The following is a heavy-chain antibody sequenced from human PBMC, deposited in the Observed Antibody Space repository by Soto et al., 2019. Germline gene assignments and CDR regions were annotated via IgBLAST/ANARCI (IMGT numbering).Heavy chain of an antibody. J-gene: IGHJ4*02. D-gene: IGHD3-9*01. CDR2: IKQDGSEK. CDR1: GFTFSSYW. CDR3: ATRLYDILTGFYYFDY. Sequence: XESLRLSCAASGFTFSSYWMSWVRQAPGKGLEWVANIKQDGSEKYYVDSVKGRFTISRDNAKNSLYLQMNSLRAEDTAVYYCATRLYDILTGFYYFDYWGQGTLVTVSS. V-gene: IGHV3-7*03.